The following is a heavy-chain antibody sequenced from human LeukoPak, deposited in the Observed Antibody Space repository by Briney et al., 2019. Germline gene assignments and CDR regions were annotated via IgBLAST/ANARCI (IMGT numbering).Heavy chain of an antibody. CDR1: GYSFTSYW. D-gene: IGHD3-16*01. CDR3: AFGAGMGEYYFDY. CDR2: IYPGDSDT. Sequence: GESLKISCKGSGYSFTSYWMGWVRQTPGKGLEWMGIIYPGDSDTRYSPSFQGQVTISADKSISTAYLQWGSLKASDTAMYYCAFGAGMGEYYFDYWGQGTLVTVSS. J-gene: IGHJ4*02. V-gene: IGHV5-51*01.